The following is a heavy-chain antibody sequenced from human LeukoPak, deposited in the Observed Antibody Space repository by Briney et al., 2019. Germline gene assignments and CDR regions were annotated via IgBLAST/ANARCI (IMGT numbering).Heavy chain of an antibody. Sequence: PGGSLGLPCAASGFTFSSYWMSWVRQAPGKGLEWVANIKQDGSEKYYVDSVKGRFTISRDNAKNSLYLQMNSLRAEDTAVYYCARMDTAMVMYYYYMDVWGKGTTVTISS. D-gene: IGHD5-18*01. J-gene: IGHJ6*03. CDR1: GFTFSSYW. CDR3: ARMDTAMVMYYYYMDV. CDR2: IKQDGSEK. V-gene: IGHV3-7*01.